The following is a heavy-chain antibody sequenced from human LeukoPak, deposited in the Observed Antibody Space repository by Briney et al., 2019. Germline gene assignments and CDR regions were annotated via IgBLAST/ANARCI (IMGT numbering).Heavy chain of an antibody. J-gene: IGHJ4*02. D-gene: IGHD3-22*01. V-gene: IGHV4-4*09. CDR2: IYTSGST. CDR3: ATLYYDGSGLPPVPEYFDY. Sequence: PSETLSLTCTVSGDSISSYYWSWIRQPPGKGLEWIGYIYTSGSTNYNPSLKSRVTISVDTSQNQFSLKLSSVTAADTAVYYCATLYYDGSGLPPVPEYFDYWGQGTLATVSS. CDR1: GDSISSYY.